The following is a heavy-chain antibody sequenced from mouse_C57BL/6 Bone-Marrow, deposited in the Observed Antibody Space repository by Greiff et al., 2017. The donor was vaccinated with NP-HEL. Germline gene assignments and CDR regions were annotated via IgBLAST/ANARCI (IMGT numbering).Heavy chain of an antibody. CDR3: ARRDYYGSSSFWYFDV. CDR1: GFTFSDYG. D-gene: IGHD1-1*01. V-gene: IGHV5-17*01. CDR2: ISSGSSTI. Sequence: EVQVVESGGGLVKPGGSLKLSCAASGFTFSDYGMHWVRQAPEKGLEWVAYISSGSSTIYYADTVKGRFTISRDNAKNTLFLQMTSLRSEDTAMYYCARRDYYGSSSFWYFDVWGTGTTVTVSS. J-gene: IGHJ1*03.